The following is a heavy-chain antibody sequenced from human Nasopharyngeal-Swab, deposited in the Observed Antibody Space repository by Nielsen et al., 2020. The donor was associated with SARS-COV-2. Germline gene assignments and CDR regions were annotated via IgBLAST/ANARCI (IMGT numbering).Heavy chain of an antibody. D-gene: IGHD6-13*01. V-gene: IGHV4-39*01. CDR2: IYYSGST. J-gene: IGHJ4*02. CDR1: GCSISSSSYY. CDR3: ARHRYSSSWSWYFDY. Sequence: SETLSLTCTVSGCSISSSSYYWGWIRQPPGKGLEWIGSIYYSGSTYYNPSLKSRVTISVDTSKNQFSLKLSSVTAADTAVYYCARHRYSSSWSWYFDYWGQGTLVTVSS.